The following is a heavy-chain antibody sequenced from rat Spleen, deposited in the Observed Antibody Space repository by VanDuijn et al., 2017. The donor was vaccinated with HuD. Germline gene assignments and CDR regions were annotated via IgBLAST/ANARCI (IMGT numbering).Heavy chain of an antibody. Sequence: QVQLKESGPDLVHPSQTLSLTCTVSGFSLTSYNVHWVRQPTGKGLEWMGVIWTGGSTDYNSALKSRLSISRDTSKSQVFLKMNSLQPEDTGTYFCARHTTAAIPFDYWGQGVMVTVSS. CDR2: IWTGGST. V-gene: IGHV2-30*01. CDR1: GFSLTSYN. CDR3: ARHTTAAIPFDY. J-gene: IGHJ2*01. D-gene: IGHD1-2*01.